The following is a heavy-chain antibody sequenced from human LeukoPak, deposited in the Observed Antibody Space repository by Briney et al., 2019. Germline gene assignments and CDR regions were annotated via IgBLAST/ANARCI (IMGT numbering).Heavy chain of an antibody. CDR2: INPSGGST. Sequence: ASVKVSCKASGHSFTSYYMHWVRQAPGQGLEWMGIINPSGGSTNYAQKFQGRVTMTRDTSTSTVYMELSSLKSEDTAVYYCARIRTAGGPEYWGQGTLVTVSS. CDR1: GHSFTSYY. J-gene: IGHJ4*02. D-gene: IGHD6-13*01. V-gene: IGHV1-46*01. CDR3: ARIRTAGGPEY.